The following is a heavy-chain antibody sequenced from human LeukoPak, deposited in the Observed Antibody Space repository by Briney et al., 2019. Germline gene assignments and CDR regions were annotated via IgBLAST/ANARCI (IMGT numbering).Heavy chain of an antibody. CDR3: ARDRVGIAARPGDYYYYYYMDV. J-gene: IGHJ6*03. CDR2: IYTSGST. CDR1: GGSISSGSYY. Sequence: NTSETLSLTCTVSGGSISSGSYYWSWIRQPAGKGLEWIGRIYTSGSTNYNPSLKSQVTISVDTSKNQFSLKLSSVTAADTAVYYCARDRVGIAARPGDYYYYYYMDVWGKGTTVTVSS. D-gene: IGHD6-6*01. V-gene: IGHV4-61*02.